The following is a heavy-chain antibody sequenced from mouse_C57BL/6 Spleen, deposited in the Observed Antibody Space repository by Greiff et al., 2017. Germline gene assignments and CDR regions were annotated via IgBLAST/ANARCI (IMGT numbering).Heavy chain of an antibody. CDR1: GYTFTSYW. V-gene: IGHV1-69*01. CDR3: ATTVESAFAY. CDR2: IDPSDSYT. J-gene: IGHJ3*01. Sequence: VQLQQPGAELVMPGASVKLSCKASGYTFTSYWMHWVKQRPGQGLEWIGEIDPSDSYTNYNQKFKGKSTLTVDKSSSTAYMQLSSLTSEDSAVYYCATTVESAFAYWGQGTLVTVSA. D-gene: IGHD1-1*01.